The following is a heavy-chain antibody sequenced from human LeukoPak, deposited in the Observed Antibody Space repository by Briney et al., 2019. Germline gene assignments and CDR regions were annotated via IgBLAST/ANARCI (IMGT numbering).Heavy chain of an antibody. V-gene: IGHV3-66*01. CDR1: GFTFSSYA. Sequence: PGGSLRLPCAASGFTFSSYAMHWVRQAPGKGLEWVSVIYSGGSTYYADSVKGRFTISRDNSKNTLYLQMNSLRAEDTAVYYCARDGRDYDSSGYTRGDAFDIWGQGTMVTVSS. J-gene: IGHJ3*02. D-gene: IGHD3-22*01. CDR2: IYSGGST. CDR3: ARDGRDYDSSGYTRGDAFDI.